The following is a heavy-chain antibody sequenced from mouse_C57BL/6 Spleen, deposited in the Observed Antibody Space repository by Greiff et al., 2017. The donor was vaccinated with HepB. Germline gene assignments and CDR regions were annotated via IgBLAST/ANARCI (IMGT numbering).Heavy chain of an antibody. CDR2: INPNNGGT. Sequence: EVQLQQSGPELVKPGASVKISCKASGYTFTDYYMNWVKQSHGKSLEWIGDINPNNGGTSYNQKFKGKATLTVDKSSSTAYMELRSLTSEDSAVYYCAREGYGSHWGQGTTLTVSS. D-gene: IGHD1-1*01. CDR3: AREGYGSH. V-gene: IGHV1-26*01. CDR1: GYTFTDYY. J-gene: IGHJ2*01.